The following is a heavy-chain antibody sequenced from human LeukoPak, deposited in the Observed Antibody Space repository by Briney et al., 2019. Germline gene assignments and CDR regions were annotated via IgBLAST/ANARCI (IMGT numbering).Heavy chain of an antibody. V-gene: IGHV4-34*01. D-gene: IGHD2-21*01. Sequence: SETLSLTCAVYGGSFSAYYWSWIRQPPGKGLEWIGEINHSGSTNYDPSLKSRVNISVDTSKNQFSLKLSSVTAADTAVYYCARVSRLWWARDIWGQGTMVTVSS. CDR1: GGSFSAYY. CDR3: ARVSRLWWARDI. J-gene: IGHJ3*02. CDR2: INHSGST.